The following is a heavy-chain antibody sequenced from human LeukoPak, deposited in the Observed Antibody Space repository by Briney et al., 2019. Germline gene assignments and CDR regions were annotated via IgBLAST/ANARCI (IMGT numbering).Heavy chain of an antibody. CDR3: ARTSDTSGRLYWYFDL. J-gene: IGHJ2*01. CDR1: GFTFSSYS. D-gene: IGHD3-22*01. Sequence: PGGSPKLSCAASGFTFSSYSMNWVRQAPGKGLEWVSSISSSSSSYIYYADSVKGRFTISRDNAKNSLYLQMNSLRAEDTAVYYCARTSDTSGRLYWYFDLWGRGTLVTVSS. V-gene: IGHV3-21*01. CDR2: ISSSSSSYI.